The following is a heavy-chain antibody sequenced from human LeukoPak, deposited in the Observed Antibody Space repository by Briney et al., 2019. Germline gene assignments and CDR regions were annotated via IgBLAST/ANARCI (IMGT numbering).Heavy chain of an antibody. CDR2: IYYSGST. CDR3: ARHYGP. D-gene: IGHD3-10*01. J-gene: IGHJ4*02. Sequence: SETLSLTCTVSGGSISGSSYYWGWIRQPPGKGLEWIGSIYYSGSTYYNPSLNSRVTISVDTSKNQFSLKLSAVTATDTGVYYCARHYGPWGQGTLVTVSS. CDR1: GGSISGSSYY. V-gene: IGHV4-39*01.